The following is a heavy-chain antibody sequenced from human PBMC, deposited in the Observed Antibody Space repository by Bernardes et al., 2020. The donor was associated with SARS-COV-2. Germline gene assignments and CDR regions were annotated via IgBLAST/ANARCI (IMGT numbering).Heavy chain of an antibody. J-gene: IGHJ4*02. D-gene: IGHD1-26*01. V-gene: IGHV3-74*01. CDR3: TRAGSFRFDY. CDR2: IDSDGSTT. CDR1: GFTFSSYW. Sequence: GGSLRLSCAASGFTFSSYWMHWVRQAPGKGLVWVSRIDSDGSTTTYADSVKGRFTVSRDNAKSTLYLQMNSLRVEDMGVYYCTRAGSFRFDYWGQGTLVTVSS.